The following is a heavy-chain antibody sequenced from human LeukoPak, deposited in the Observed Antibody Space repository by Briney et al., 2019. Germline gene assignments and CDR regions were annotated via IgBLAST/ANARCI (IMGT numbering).Heavy chain of an antibody. J-gene: IGHJ3*01. Sequence: GGSLRLSCAASGFTFGSPWMHWVRQAPGKGLVWVSRINSDGSATAYADSVKGRFTISRDNAENTLYLQMNSLRAEDTAVYYCARSSYSSSSSVWGQGTMVTVSS. CDR2: INSDGSAT. CDR1: GFTFGSPW. CDR3: ARSSYSSSSSV. D-gene: IGHD6-6*01. V-gene: IGHV3-74*01.